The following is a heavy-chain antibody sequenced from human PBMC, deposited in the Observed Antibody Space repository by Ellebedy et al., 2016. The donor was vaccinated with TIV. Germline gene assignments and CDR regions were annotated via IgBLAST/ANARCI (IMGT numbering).Heavy chain of an antibody. CDR2: ISSSSSYI. J-gene: IGHJ4*02. Sequence: GESLKISXAASGFTFSSYSMNWVRQAPGKGLEWVSSISSSSSYIYYADSVKGRFTISRDNSKNTLYLQMNSLRAEDTAVYYCAKVVEWGEYSSSWLFDYWGQGTLVTVSS. V-gene: IGHV3-21*04. D-gene: IGHD6-13*01. CDR3: AKVVEWGEYSSSWLFDY. CDR1: GFTFSSYS.